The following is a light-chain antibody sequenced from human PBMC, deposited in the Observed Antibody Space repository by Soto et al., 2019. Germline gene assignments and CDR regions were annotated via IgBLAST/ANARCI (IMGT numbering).Light chain of an antibody. CDR1: SSDVGGYNY. CDR2: EVS. V-gene: IGLV2-14*01. Sequence: QSVLTQPPSASGSPGQSVTISCTGTSSDVGGYNYVSWYQHHPGKVPKVVIYEVSDRPSGVSNRFSGSKSGNTASLTISGLQPEDEADYYCSSYTSSATLVFGGGTKLTVL. CDR3: SSYTSSATLV. J-gene: IGLJ3*02.